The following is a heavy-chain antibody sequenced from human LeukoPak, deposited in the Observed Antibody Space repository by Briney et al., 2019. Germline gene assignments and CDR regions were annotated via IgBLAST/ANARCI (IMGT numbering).Heavy chain of an antibody. V-gene: IGHV4-34*01. Sequence: KASETLSLTCAVYGGSFSGYYWSWIRQPPGKGLEWIGEINHSGSTNYNPSLKSRVTISVDTSKNQFSLKLSSVTAADTAVYYCARERRDGYKNFDYWGQGTLVTVSS. CDR1: GGSFSGYY. D-gene: IGHD5-24*01. J-gene: IGHJ4*02. CDR3: ARERRDGYKNFDY. CDR2: INHSGST.